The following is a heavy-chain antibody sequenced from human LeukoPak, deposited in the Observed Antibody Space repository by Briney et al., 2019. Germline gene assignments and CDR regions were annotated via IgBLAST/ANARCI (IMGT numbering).Heavy chain of an antibody. CDR3: AKAAYGDYVNWFDP. J-gene: IGHJ5*02. Sequence: GGSLRLSCAASGFTFRNYAMSWVRQAPGKGLEWVSSIAGSSGSTYYADSVKGRFAISRDNSKNTLYLQMNSLRAEDTALYYCAKAAYGDYVNWFDPWGQGTLVTVSS. CDR2: IAGSSGST. D-gene: IGHD4-17*01. CDR1: GFTFRNYA. V-gene: IGHV3-23*01.